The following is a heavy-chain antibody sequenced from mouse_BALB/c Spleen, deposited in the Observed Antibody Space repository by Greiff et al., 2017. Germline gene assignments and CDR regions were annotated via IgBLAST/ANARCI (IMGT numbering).Heavy chain of an antibody. CDR3: ARALTGTGGYFDY. Sequence: EVQLVESGGGLVQPGGSRKLSCAASGFTFSSFGMHWVRQAPEKGLEWVAYISSGSSTIYYADTVKGRFTISRDNPKNTLFLQMTSLRSEDTAMYYCARALTGTGGYFDYWGEGTSLTGSA. V-gene: IGHV5-17*02. CDR2: ISSGSSTI. J-gene: IGHJ2*03. D-gene: IGHD4-1*01. CDR1: GFTFSSFG.